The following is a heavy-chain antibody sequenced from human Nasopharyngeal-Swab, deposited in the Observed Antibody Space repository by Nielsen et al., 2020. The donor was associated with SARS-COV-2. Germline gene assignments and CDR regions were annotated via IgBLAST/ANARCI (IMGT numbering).Heavy chain of an antibody. CDR3: SRPRGGYYGALGEN. CDR1: GFNFGYHS. J-gene: IGHJ4*02. V-gene: IGHV3-49*03. Sequence: GESLKISCTTSGFNFGYHSINWFRQAPGKGLEWVGFIRSKTYGVTTEYAASVKGRFTISRDDSKSILYLQMNSLKTEDTAIYYCSRPRGGYYGALGENRGQGTLVTVSS. CDR2: IRSKTYGVTT. D-gene: IGHD3-22*01.